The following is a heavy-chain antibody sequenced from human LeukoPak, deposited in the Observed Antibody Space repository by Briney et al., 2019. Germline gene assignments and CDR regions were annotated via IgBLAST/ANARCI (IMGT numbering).Heavy chain of an antibody. CDR2: IYTSGST. D-gene: IGHD4-17*01. CDR1: GGSISSYY. CDR3: ARDTPTTVTTYGMDV. Sequence: SETLSLTCTVSGGSISSYYWSWIRQPAGKGLEWIGRIYTSGSTNYNPSLKSRVTISVDTSKNQFSLKLSSVTAADTAVYYCARDTPTTVTTYGMDVWGQGTTVTVSS. J-gene: IGHJ6*02. V-gene: IGHV4-4*07.